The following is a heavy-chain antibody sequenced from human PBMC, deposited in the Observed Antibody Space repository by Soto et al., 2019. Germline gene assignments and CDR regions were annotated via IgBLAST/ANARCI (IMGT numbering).Heavy chain of an antibody. CDR2: ISYDGSNK. V-gene: IGHV3-30*18. CDR1: GFTFSSYG. Sequence: QAGGSLRLSCAASGFTFSSYGMHWVRQAPGKGLEWVAVISYDGSNKYYADSVKGRFTISRDNSKNTLYLQMNSLRAEDTAVYYCAKDLGQVILRAGPFDYWGQGTLVTVSS. CDR3: AKDLGQVILRAGPFDY. J-gene: IGHJ4*02.